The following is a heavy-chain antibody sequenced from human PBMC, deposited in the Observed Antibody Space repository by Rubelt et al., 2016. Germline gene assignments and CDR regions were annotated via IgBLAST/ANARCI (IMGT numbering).Heavy chain of an antibody. V-gene: IGHV3-74*01. D-gene: IGHD2-2*02. J-gene: IGHJ6*02. Sequence: VKGRFTISRDNAKNTLYLQMNSLRAEDTAVYYCAREFALDLGYCSSTSCYRAYGMDVWGQGTTVTVSS. CDR3: AREFALDLGYCSSTSCYRAYGMDV.